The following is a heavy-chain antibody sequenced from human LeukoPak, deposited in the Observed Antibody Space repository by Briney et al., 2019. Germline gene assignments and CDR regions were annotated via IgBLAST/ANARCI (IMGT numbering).Heavy chain of an antibody. CDR2: IYHSGST. CDR3: ARSCRILDIVATIRARLGGNGFDI. V-gene: IGHV4-4*07. CDR1: GGSISSYY. Sequence: SETLSLTCTVSGGSISSYYWSWIRQPAGKGLEWIGSIYHSGSTYYNPSLKSRVTIAVETSKNQFSLKLSSVTAADKAVYYCARSCRILDIVATIRARLGGNGFDIWGQGTMVTVSS. J-gene: IGHJ3*02. D-gene: IGHD5-12*01.